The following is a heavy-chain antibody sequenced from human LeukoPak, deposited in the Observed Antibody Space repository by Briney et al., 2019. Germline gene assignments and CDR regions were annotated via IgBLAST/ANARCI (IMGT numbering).Heavy chain of an antibody. J-gene: IGHJ4*02. V-gene: IGHV3-23*01. Sequence: GRSLRLSCAASGFTFRTYAMSWVRRAPGKGLEWVSTISGSGGSTYYADSVKGRFTISRDTSKNTLYLQMNSLRAEDTAIYYCAKDPRYCSSTSCPFDYWGQGTLVTVSS. CDR3: AKDPRYCSSTSCPFDY. D-gene: IGHD2-2*01. CDR1: GFTFRTYA. CDR2: ISGSGGST.